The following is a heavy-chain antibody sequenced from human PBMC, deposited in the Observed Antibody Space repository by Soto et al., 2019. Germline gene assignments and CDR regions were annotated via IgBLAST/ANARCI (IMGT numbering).Heavy chain of an antibody. CDR1: GGTFSSYT. CDR2: IISILGIA. Sequence: QVQLVQSGAEVKKPGSSVKVSCKASGGTFSSYTISWVRQAPGQGLEWMGRIISILGIANYAQKFQGRVTITEDKTTSTAYIEVNSLSSEDTAMYYCETSDYYSCTSGTDPPYCDYCGMDVWGQGTTVTVSS. D-gene: IGHD2-2*01. V-gene: IGHV1-69*02. CDR3: ETSDYYSCTSGTDPPYCDYCGMDV. J-gene: IGHJ6*02.